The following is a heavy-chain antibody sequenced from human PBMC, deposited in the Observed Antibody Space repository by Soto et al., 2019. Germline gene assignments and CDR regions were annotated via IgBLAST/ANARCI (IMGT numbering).Heavy chain of an antibody. D-gene: IGHD4-4*01. CDR3: ARKHSLDYIRWGLEP. Sequence: QVQLVQSGSEVKKPGASVKVSCKASGYPFIDNQIHWLRRAPGQGLEWMGRINPKSDDTNYAQKFQGRVTMTRDTSIDTAYLELTGLTSEDTATYYCARKHSLDYIRWGLEPWCQGTLVTVSS. CDR2: INPKSDDT. CDR1: GYPFIDNQ. J-gene: IGHJ5*02. V-gene: IGHV1-2*02.